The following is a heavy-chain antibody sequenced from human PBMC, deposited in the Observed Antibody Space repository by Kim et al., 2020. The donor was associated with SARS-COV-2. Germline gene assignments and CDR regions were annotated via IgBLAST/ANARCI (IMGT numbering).Heavy chain of an antibody. Sequence: SETLSLTCTVSGYSISSGYYWGWIRQPPGKGLEWIGSIYHSGSTYYNPSLKSRVTISVDTSKNQFSLKLSSVTAADTAVYYCARDRAARRGWFDPWGQGTLVTVSS. V-gene: IGHV4-38-2*02. CDR2: IYHSGST. CDR3: ARDRAARRGWFDP. CDR1: GYSISSGYY. J-gene: IGHJ5*02. D-gene: IGHD6-6*01.